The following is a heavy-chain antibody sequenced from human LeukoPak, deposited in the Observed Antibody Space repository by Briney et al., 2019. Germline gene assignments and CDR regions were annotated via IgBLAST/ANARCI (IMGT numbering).Heavy chain of an antibody. CDR2: IKQDGSEK. J-gene: IGHJ4*02. CDR1: EFIVSGYW. CDR3: ARDGFVGAADY. D-gene: IGHD6-13*01. Sequence: PGGSLRLSCAASEFIVSGYWMNWVRQAPGKGLEWVANIKQDGSEKQYVDSVRGRFTISRDNAKNSLYLQMNSLRVEDTAVYYCARDGFVGAADYWGQGTLVTVSS. V-gene: IGHV3-7*01.